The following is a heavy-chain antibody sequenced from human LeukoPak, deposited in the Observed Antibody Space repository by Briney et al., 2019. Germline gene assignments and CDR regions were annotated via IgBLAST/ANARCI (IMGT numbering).Heavy chain of an antibody. CDR1: GFTFSSYC. Sequence: PGGSLRLSCAASGFTFSSYCMNWVRQAPGKGLEWVSSISSSSSYIYYADSVKGRFTISRDNAKNSLYLQMNSLRAEDTAVYYCARDRRISSGWSPLYYFDYWGQGTLVTVSS. CDR3: ARDRRISSGWSPLYYFDY. V-gene: IGHV3-21*01. CDR2: ISSSSSYI. J-gene: IGHJ4*02. D-gene: IGHD6-19*01.